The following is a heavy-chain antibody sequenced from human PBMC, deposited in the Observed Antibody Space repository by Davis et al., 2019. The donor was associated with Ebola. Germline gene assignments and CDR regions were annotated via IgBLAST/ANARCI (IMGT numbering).Heavy chain of an antibody. V-gene: IGHV4-34*01. CDR1: GRSFSGYY. CDR3: AGSSWYKPGGY. J-gene: IGHJ4*02. CDR2: INHSGST. Sequence: SETLSLTCAVYGRSFSGYYWSWIRQPPGKGLEWIGEINHSGSTNYNPSLKSRVTISVDTSKNQFSLKLSSVTAADTAVYYCAGSSWYKPGGYWGQGTLVTVSS. D-gene: IGHD6-13*01.